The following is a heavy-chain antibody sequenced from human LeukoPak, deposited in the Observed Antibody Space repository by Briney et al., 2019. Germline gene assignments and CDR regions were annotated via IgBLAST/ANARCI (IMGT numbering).Heavy chain of an antibody. V-gene: IGHV3-30*03. Sequence: PGGSLRLSCAASGFTFSSYGMHWVRQAPGKGLEWVAVVSYDGSNKYYADSVKGRFTISRDNSKNTLYLQMNSLRAEDTAVYYCARGNRLLSHAFDIWGQGTMVTVTA. D-gene: IGHD2-2*01. J-gene: IGHJ3*02. CDR1: GFTFSSYG. CDR3: ARGNRLLSHAFDI. CDR2: VSYDGSNK.